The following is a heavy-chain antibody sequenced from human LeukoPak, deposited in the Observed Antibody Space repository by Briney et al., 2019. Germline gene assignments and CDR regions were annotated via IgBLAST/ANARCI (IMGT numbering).Heavy chain of an antibody. CDR1: GYSISSGYY. D-gene: IGHD2-21*02. Sequence: PSETLSLTCTVSGYSISSGYYWGWIRQPPGKGLEWIGSIYHSGSTYYNPSLKSRVTISVDTSKNQFSLKLSSVTAADTAVYYCARSRIVVVTAIPVNYFDYWGQGTLVTVSS. CDR3: ARSRIVVVTAIPVNYFDY. CDR2: IYHSGST. J-gene: IGHJ4*02. V-gene: IGHV4-38-2*02.